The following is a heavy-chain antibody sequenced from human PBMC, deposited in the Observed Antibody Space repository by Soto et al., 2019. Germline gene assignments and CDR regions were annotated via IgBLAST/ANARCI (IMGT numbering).Heavy chain of an antibody. V-gene: IGHV3-30-3*01. J-gene: IGHJ6*02. Sequence: PXESLRLSCAASGFTVSSYAMHWVRQAPGKGLEWVAVISYDGSNKYYADSVKGRFTISRDNSKNTLYLQMNSLRAEDTAVYYCARDWERNSYGYFRVYYYYYGMDVWGQGTTVTVSS. CDR3: ARDWERNSYGYFRVYYYYYGMDV. D-gene: IGHD5-18*01. CDR2: ISYDGSNK. CDR1: GFTVSSYA.